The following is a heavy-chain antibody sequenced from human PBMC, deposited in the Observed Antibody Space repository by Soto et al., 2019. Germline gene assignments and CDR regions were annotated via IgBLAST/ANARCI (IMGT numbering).Heavy chain of an antibody. J-gene: IGHJ6*02. V-gene: IGHV1-3*01. CDR3: ARADYGAVAGHYYYGMDV. Sequence: QVQLVQSGAEVKKPGASVKVSRKASGYTFTSYAMHRVRQAPGQRLEWMGWINAGNGNTKYSQKFQGRVTISRDTSASTAYMELSSLRSEDTAVYYCARADYGAVAGHYYYGMDVWGQGTTVTVSS. CDR1: GYTFTSYA. D-gene: IGHD6-19*01. CDR2: INAGNGNT.